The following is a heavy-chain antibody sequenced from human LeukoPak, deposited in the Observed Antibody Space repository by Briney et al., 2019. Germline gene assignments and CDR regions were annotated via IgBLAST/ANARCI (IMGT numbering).Heavy chain of an antibody. J-gene: IGHJ4*02. CDR1: GFTFSSYG. D-gene: IGHD3-3*02. V-gene: IGHV3-23*01. CDR2: ISGSGIST. CDR3: VREIIRLGQDDYFDY. Sequence: PGGSLRLSCAASGFTFSSYGMTWVRQAPGKGLEWVSSISGSGISTYYADSVKGRFTISRDNSKNTLYLQMNSLRAEDTAVYYCVREIIRLGQDDYFDYWGQGTLVTVSS.